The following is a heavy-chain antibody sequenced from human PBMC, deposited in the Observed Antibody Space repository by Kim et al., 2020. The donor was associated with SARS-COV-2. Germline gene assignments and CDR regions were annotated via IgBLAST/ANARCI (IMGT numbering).Heavy chain of an antibody. D-gene: IGHD6-19*01. CDR2: ISNNGGGT. V-gene: IGHV3-64*05. CDR3: VRNRGGEQWLAAYYFDY. Sequence: GGSLRLSCSASGFTFSTYIMHWVRQAPGRGLEYVSTISNNGGGTNYADSVKGRFTISRDNSKNTLYIQMSSLRVEDTAVYYCVRNRGGEQWLAAYYFDY. J-gene: IGHJ4*01. CDR1: GFTFSTYI.